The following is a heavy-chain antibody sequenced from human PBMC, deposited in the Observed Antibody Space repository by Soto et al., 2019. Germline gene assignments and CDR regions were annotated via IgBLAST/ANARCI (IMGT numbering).Heavy chain of an antibody. CDR3: ARHKTDYDSGGYYNFDY. V-gene: IGHV2-5*02. CDR1: GFSLSRSGVG. Sequence: QITLKESGPTLVKPTQTLTLTCTFSGFSLSRSGVGVGWIRQPPGKALEWLALIYWDDDKRYSPSLKSRLTITQDTSKNQVVLRMTNMDPVDTATYYCARHKTDYDSGGYYNFDYWGQGTLVTVSS. J-gene: IGHJ4*01. D-gene: IGHD3-22*01. CDR2: IYWDDDK.